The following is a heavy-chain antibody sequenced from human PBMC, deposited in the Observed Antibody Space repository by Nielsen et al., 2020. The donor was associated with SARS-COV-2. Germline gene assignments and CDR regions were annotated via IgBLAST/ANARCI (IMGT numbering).Heavy chain of an antibody. Sequence: GESLKISCAASGFTFSSYWMSWVRQAPGKGLEWVSAISGSGGSTYYADSVKGRFTISRDNSKNTLYLQMNSLRAEDTAVYYCASSYYYDSSVHDYWGQGTLVTVSS. CDR2: ISGSGGST. J-gene: IGHJ4*02. V-gene: IGHV3-23*01. CDR1: GFTFSSYW. D-gene: IGHD3-22*01. CDR3: ASSYYYDSSVHDY.